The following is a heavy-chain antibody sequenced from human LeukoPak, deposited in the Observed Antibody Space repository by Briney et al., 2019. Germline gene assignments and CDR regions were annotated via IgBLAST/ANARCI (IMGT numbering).Heavy chain of an antibody. V-gene: IGHV3-66*04. CDR1: EFSVGSNY. D-gene: IGHD5-12*01. CDR2: IYSGGST. CDR3: AKHRGSSGADARPAEY. J-gene: IGHJ4*02. Sequence: PGGSLRLSCAASEFSVGSNYMTWVRQAPGKGLEWVSLIYSGGSTYYADSVKGRFTISRDNSKNTVYLEVNSLRAEDTAVYYCAKHRGSSGADARPAEYWGQGTLVTVSS.